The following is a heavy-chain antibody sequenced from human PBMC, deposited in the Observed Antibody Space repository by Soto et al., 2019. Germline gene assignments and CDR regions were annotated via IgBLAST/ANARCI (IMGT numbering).Heavy chain of an antibody. CDR2: IYYSGST. J-gene: IGHJ5*02. V-gene: IGHV4-59*08. Sequence: QVQLQESGPGLVKPSETLSLTCTVSGGSISSYYWSWIRQPPGKGLEWIGYIYYSGSTNYNPTLKSRVTISVDPSKNQFSMQLSSVTAADTAVYYCARLRPYNRFDPGGQGTLVTVSS. CDR3: ARLRPYNRFDP. CDR1: GGSISSYY.